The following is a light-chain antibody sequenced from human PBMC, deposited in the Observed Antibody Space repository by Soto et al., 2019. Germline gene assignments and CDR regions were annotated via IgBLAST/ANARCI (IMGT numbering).Light chain of an antibody. V-gene: IGKV2-28*01. CDR1: QSLLHSNGYNY. CDR3: MQPLQTPRT. CDR2: LGS. Sequence: DIVMTQSPLSLPVTPGEPASISCRSSQSLLHSNGYNYMDWYLQKPGQSPQLLIYLGSNRASGIPDRFRGSGSGTDFTLKISRVEAEDVGVYYCMQPLQTPRTFCQGTKVEIK. J-gene: IGKJ1*01.